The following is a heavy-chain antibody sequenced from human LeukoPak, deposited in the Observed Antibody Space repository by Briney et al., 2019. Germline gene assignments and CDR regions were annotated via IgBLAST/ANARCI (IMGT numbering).Heavy chain of an antibody. CDR1: GFTFSSYA. Sequence: GGSLRLSCAASGFTFSSYAMSWVRQAPGKGLEWVSAISGSGESTYSADSVKGRFTISRDNSKNTLYLRMNSLRAEDTAVYYCAKDRGLFTMIVVAYDYWGQGTLVTVSS. CDR2: ISGSGEST. D-gene: IGHD3-22*01. V-gene: IGHV3-23*01. J-gene: IGHJ4*02. CDR3: AKDRGLFTMIVVAYDY.